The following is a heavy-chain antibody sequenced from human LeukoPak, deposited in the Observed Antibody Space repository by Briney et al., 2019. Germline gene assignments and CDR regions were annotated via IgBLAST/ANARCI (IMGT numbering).Heavy chain of an antibody. CDR1: GLTFSSYA. CDR2: VSGSGGTT. CDR3: AKDWNWNYYGSTVY. V-gene: IGHV3-23*01. D-gene: IGHD3-10*01. Sequence: QTGGSLRLSCAASGLTFSSYAMSWVRQAPGNWLEWVSGVSGSGGTTYYADSVKGRFTISRDNSKNTLYLQMNSLRAEDTAIYYCAKDWNWNYYGSTVYWGQGTLVTVSS. J-gene: IGHJ4*02.